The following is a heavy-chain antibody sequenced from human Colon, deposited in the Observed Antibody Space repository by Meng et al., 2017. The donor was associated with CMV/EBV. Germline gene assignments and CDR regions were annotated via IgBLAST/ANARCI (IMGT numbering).Heavy chain of an antibody. V-gene: IGHV1-69*04. CDR3: ARDRVLTSYDAFDI. J-gene: IGHJ3*02. Sequence: SVKVSCKTSGGTFTSHTLSWVRRAPGQGLEWMGRFFPLLGITTYAEKFEGRVTFSGDKSTNTAYMDLSSLTSADTAVYYCARDRVLTSYDAFDIWGQGTMVTVSS. CDR2: FFPLLGIT. CDR1: GGTFTSHT.